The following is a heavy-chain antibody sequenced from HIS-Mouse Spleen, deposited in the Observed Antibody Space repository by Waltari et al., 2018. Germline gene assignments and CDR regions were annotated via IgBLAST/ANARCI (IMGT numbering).Heavy chain of an antibody. D-gene: IGHD6-19*01. CDR3: ARIAEGYSSGWYAFDY. V-gene: IGHV2-70*15. J-gene: IGHJ4*02. Sequence: HVTLSDSGPALVKPTQTTALTCTVSGSSLSTSGMLVRRFRQPPGTALEWLARMDWDDDKYYSPSLKTRLTISKDTYKNQVVLTMTNMDPVDTATYYCARIAEGYSSGWYAFDYWGQGTLVTVSS. CDR1: GSSLSTSGML. CDR2: MDWDDDK.